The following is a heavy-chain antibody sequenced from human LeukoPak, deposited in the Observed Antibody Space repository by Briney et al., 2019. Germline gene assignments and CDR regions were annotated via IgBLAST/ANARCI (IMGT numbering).Heavy chain of an antibody. CDR1: GYSISSGYF. Sequence: PSETLSLTCTVSGYSISSGYFWGWIRQPPGKGLEWIGSIYHSGSTYYNSSLKSRVTISLDTSKNQVSLKLNSVTAADTAVYYCARGNLGYCSSTSCYGWDYWGQGTLVTVSS. CDR3: ARGNLGYCSSTSCYGWDY. V-gene: IGHV4-38-2*02. CDR2: IYHSGST. J-gene: IGHJ4*02. D-gene: IGHD2-2*01.